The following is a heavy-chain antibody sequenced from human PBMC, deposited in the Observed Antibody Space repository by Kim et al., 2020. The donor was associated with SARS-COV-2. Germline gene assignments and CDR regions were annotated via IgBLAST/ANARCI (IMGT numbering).Heavy chain of an antibody. D-gene: IGHD3-10*01. CDR3: AKPDEGYGGSGTYSPYFDY. CDR2: ISYDGSNK. CDR1: GFTFSSYD. V-gene: IGHV3-30*18. J-gene: IGHJ4*02. Sequence: GGSLRLSCAASGFTFSSYDMHWVRQAPGKGLDWLAVISYDGSNKYYADSVRGRFTISRDNSKNTLYLQMNSLRAEDTAVYYCAKPDEGYGGSGTYSPYFDYWGQGTLVTVSS.